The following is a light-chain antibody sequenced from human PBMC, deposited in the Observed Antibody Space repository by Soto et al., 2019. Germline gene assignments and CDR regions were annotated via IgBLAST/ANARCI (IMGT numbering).Light chain of an antibody. J-gene: IGKJ4*01. CDR2: DAS. V-gene: IGKV3-11*01. CDR3: QQRSNWLT. CDR1: QSVSSY. Sequence: EIVLTQSPATLSLSPGERATLSCRASQSVSSYLAWYQQKPGQAPRLLIYDASTRATGIPARFSGSGSGTDFTLTISRLEPEYFAVYYCQQRSNWLTFGGGTKVEIK.